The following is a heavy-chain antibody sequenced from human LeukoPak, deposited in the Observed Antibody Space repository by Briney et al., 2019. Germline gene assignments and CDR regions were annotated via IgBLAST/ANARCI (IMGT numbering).Heavy chain of an antibody. Sequence: SETLSLTCTVSGGYISSSSYYWDWIRQPSGRGPEWIGSIYYSGSTYYNPSLKSRVTIFLDTPKNQFSLKLASVTAADTAVYYRARRRYYDSTGYLDWGQGTLVTVSS. CDR2: IYYSGST. D-gene: IGHD3-22*01. V-gene: IGHV4-39*01. J-gene: IGHJ1*01. CDR3: ARRRYYDSTGYLD. CDR1: GGYISSSSYY.